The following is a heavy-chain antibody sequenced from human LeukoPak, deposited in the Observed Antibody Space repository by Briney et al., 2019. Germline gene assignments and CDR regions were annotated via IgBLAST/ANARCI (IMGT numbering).Heavy chain of an antibody. J-gene: IGHJ6*03. CDR2: IYYSGST. CDR1: GGSIGSYY. CDR3: ARGIVGATSLYYMDV. D-gene: IGHD1-26*01. Sequence: PSETLSLTCTVSGGSIGSYYWSWIRQPPGKGLEWIGYIYYSGSTNYNPSLKSRVTISVDTSKNQLSLKLSSVTAADTAVYYCARGIVGATSLYYMDVWGKGTTVTVSS. V-gene: IGHV4-59*01.